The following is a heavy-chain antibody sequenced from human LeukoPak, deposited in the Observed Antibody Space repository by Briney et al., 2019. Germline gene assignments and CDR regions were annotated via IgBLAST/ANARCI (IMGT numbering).Heavy chain of an antibody. J-gene: IGHJ4*02. CDR1: GYTFTSYG. V-gene: IGHV1-18*01. CDR2: ISAYNGNT. CDR3: ARGSPELDGYNSEWYFDY. D-gene: IGHD5-24*01. Sequence: ASVKVSCKASGYTFTSYGISWVRQAPGQGLEWMGWISAYNGNTNYAQKLQGRVTMSTDTSTSTAYMELRSLRSDDTAVYYCARGSPELDGYNSEWYFDYWGQGTLVTVSS.